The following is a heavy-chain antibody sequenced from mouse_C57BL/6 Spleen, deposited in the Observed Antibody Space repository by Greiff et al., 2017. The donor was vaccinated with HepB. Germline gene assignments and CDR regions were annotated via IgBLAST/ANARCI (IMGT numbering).Heavy chain of an antibody. D-gene: IGHD2-5*01. V-gene: IGHV5-4*03. J-gene: IGHJ1*03. CDR1: GFTFSSYA. CDR2: ISDGGSYT. Sequence: DVKLVESGGGLVKPGGSLKLSCAASGFTFSSYAMSWVRQTPEKRLEWVATISDGGSYTYYPDNVKGRFTISRDNAKNNLYLQMSHLKSEDTAMYYCARGYYSNYGYFDVWGTGTTVTVSS. CDR3: ARGYYSNYGYFDV.